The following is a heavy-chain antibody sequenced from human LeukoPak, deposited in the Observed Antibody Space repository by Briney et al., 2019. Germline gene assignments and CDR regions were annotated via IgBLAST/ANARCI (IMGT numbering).Heavy chain of an antibody. V-gene: IGHV1-18*01. Sequence: ASVKVSCRASGYTFTSYGISWVRQAPGQGLEWMGWISAYNGNTNYAQKLQGRVTMTTDTSTSTAYTELRSLRSDDTAVYYCARDKDIVVVPAALPIEYYYGMDVWGQGTTVTVSS. D-gene: IGHD2-2*01. CDR3: ARDKDIVVVPAALPIEYYYGMDV. J-gene: IGHJ6*02. CDR1: GYTFTSYG. CDR2: ISAYNGNT.